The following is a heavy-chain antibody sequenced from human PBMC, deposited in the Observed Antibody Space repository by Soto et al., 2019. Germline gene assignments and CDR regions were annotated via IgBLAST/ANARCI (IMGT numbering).Heavy chain of an antibody. V-gene: IGHV4-59*01. CDR2: ISYTGST. CDR1: AGSITTSY. CDR3: ASSGIVGREVDTWFDP. J-gene: IGHJ5*02. Sequence: SVTLSRTGSVYAGSITTSYWRWIREPLGTALEWIGYISYTGSTTYNRSLKRRRILSIETCKGQISHNLTSMTTACTAVYYCASSGIVGREVDTWFDPWGQETLVTVSS. D-gene: IGHD3-22*01.